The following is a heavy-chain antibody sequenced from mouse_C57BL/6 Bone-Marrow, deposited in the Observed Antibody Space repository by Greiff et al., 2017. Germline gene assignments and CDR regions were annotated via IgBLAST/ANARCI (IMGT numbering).Heavy chain of an antibody. CDR2: ISDGGSYT. Sequence: DVQLVESGGGLVKPGGSLTLSCAASGFTFSSYAMSWVRQTPEKRLEWVATISDGGSYTYYPDNVKGRFTISRDNAKNNLYLQMSHLKSEDTAMYYCARYPPYYYGSTYYAMDYWGQGTSVTVSS. J-gene: IGHJ4*01. D-gene: IGHD1-1*01. V-gene: IGHV5-4*01. CDR1: GFTFSSYA. CDR3: ARYPPYYYGSTYYAMDY.